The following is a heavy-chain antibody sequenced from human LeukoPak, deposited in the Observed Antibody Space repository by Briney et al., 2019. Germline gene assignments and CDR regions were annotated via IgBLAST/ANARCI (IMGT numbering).Heavy chain of an antibody. CDR1: GFTFSDYS. CDR3: ARGFDSRFFDY. Sequence: GGSLRLSCAASGFTFSDYSMNWVRQAPGKGLEDLSYINSDGKTTWYADSVKGRFTISRDNAKNSLYLQMNSLRAEDMAVYYCARGFDSRFFDYWGQGTLVTVSS. J-gene: IGHJ4*02. V-gene: IGHV3-48*04. D-gene: IGHD3-22*01. CDR2: INSDGKTT.